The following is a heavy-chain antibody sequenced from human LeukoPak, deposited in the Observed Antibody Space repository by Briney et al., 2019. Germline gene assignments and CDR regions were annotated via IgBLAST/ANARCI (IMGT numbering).Heavy chain of an antibody. Sequence: GGSLRLSCAASGFTFSSYSMNWVRQAPGKGLEWVSSISSSSSYIYYADSVKGRFTISRDNAKNSPYLQMNSLRAEDTAVYYCARGAAVAGGYYYCDYWGQGTLVTVSS. CDR1: GFTFSSYS. CDR2: ISSSSSYI. D-gene: IGHD6-19*01. V-gene: IGHV3-21*01. CDR3: ARGAAVAGGYYYCDY. J-gene: IGHJ4*02.